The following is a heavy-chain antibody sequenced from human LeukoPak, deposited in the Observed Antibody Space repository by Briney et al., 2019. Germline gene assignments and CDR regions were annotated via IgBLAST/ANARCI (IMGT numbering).Heavy chain of an antibody. V-gene: IGHV1-46*01. J-gene: IGHJ3*01. Sequence: ASVTVSCKGSGYTFTSYYMHWVRQAPGQGLEWVGIINPSGGSTNYAQKFQGRVTMTRDTSTSTAYTELSSLRSEDTAVYYCTRDRGYGMVRNAFDLWGQGTMVTVSS. CDR2: INPSGGST. CDR3: TRDRGYGMVRNAFDL. CDR1: GYTFTSYY. D-gene: IGHD2-8*01.